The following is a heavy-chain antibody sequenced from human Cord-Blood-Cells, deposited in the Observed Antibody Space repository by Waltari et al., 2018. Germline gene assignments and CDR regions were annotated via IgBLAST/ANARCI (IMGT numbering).Heavy chain of an antibody. CDR2: INHSGST. CDR3: ATVNYDILTGYYKFDY. J-gene: IGHJ4*02. D-gene: IGHD3-9*01. V-gene: IGHV4-34*01. CDR1: GGSFSGYY. Sequence: QVQLQQWGAGLLKPSETLSLTCAVYGGSFSGYYWSWIRQPPGKGLEWNGEINHSGSTTYNPSLKSRVTISVDTSKHQFSLTLSSVTAADTAVYYCATVNYDILTGYYKFDYWGQGTLVTVSS.